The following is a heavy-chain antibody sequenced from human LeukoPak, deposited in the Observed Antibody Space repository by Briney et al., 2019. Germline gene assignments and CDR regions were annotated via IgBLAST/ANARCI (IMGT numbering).Heavy chain of an antibody. CDR1: GGTFSSYA. CDR3: ARASGGEYFLGFDP. Sequence: SVKVSCKASGGTFSSYAISWVRQAPGQGLEWMGGIIPIFGTANYAQKFQGRVTITADESTCTAYMGLSSLRSEDTAVYYCARASGGEYFLGFDPWGQGTLVTVSS. J-gene: IGHJ5*02. D-gene: IGHD3-16*01. CDR2: IIPIFGTA. V-gene: IGHV1-69*13.